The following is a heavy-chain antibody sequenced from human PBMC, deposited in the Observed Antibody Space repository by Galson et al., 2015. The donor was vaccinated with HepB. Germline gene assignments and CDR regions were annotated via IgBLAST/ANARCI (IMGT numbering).Heavy chain of an antibody. D-gene: IGHD1-14*01. Sequence: SETLSLTCIVSGGSISRSSSSWNWIRQPPGKRLEWIGSIYYSGGTNYNPSLKRRVTISVDTSKNQFSLKLKSVTAADTAVYYCARDRDPGMGDYWGQGILVTVSS. CDR2: IYYSGGT. CDR1: GGSISRSSSS. J-gene: IGHJ4*02. V-gene: IGHV4-39*07. CDR3: ARDRDPGMGDY.